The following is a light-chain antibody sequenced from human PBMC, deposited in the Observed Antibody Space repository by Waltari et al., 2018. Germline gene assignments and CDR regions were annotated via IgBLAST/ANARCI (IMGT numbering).Light chain of an antibody. Sequence: QPALTQPASVSGSPGQSFTISCTGTSSDVGGYNYVSWYQQHPGEGPKHMTYDVRTRPSGVPNRFSGSKAGNAASLTISGLQAEDEAEYYCSSYTSSNSYVFGTGTKVTVL. CDR1: SSDVGGYNY. J-gene: IGLJ1*01. CDR3: SSYTSSNSYV. V-gene: IGLV2-14*03. CDR2: DVR.